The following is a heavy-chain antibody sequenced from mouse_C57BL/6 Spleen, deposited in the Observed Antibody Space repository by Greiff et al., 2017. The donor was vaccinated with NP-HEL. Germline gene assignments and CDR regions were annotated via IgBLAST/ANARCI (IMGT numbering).Heavy chain of an antibody. V-gene: IGHV1-15*01. CDR1: GYTFTDYE. CDR3: TRCRGYWYFDD. J-gene: IGHJ1*03. D-gene: IGHD6-1*01. Sequence: QVQLQQSGAELVRPGASVTLSCKASGYTFTDYEMHWVKQTPVHGLEWIGAIDPETGGTAYNQKFKGKAILTAAKSSSTAYMELRSLTSEDSAVSYCTRCRGYWYFDDWGTGTTVTVSS. CDR2: IDPETGGT.